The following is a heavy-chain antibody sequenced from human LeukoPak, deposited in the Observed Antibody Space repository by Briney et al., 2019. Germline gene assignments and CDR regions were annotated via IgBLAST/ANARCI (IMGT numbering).Heavy chain of an antibody. D-gene: IGHD6-19*01. J-gene: IGHJ6*02. CDR2: ISGSGGST. V-gene: IGHV3-23*01. CDR1: GFTFSSYA. CDR3: AKRYSSGWYRVYGMDV. Sequence: GGSLRLSCAASGFTFSSYAMIWVRQAPGKGLEWVSAISGSGGSTYYADSVKGRFTISRDNSKNTLYLQMNSLGAEDTAVYYCAKRYSSGWYRVYGMDVWGQGTTVTVSS.